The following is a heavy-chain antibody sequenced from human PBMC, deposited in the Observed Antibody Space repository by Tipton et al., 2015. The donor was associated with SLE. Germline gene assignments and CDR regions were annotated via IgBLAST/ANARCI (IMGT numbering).Heavy chain of an antibody. V-gene: IGHV4-61*08. CDR1: GGSIGSGGYS. CDR3: VRVEGAYDQYYFDL. J-gene: IGHJ4*02. D-gene: IGHD5-12*01. Sequence: TLSLTCAVSGGSIGSGGYSWSWIRQPPGKGLEWMGSILYSGSSNYNPSPKSRVTISVDRSKNQFSLKLRSVTAADTAVYYCVRVEGAYDQYYFDLWGQGTLVTVSS. CDR2: ILYSGSS.